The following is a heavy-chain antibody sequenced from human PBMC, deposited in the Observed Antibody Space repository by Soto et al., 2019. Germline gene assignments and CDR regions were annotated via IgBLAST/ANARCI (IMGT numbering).Heavy chain of an antibody. V-gene: IGHV4-31*03. CDR3: ARGGGEIQRWLQGAFDI. CDR2: IYYSGST. CDR1: GGSISSGGYY. Sequence: QVQLQESGPGLVKPSQTLSLTCTVSGGSISSGGYYWSWIRQHPGKGLEWIGYIYYSGSTYYNPSLKSRVTISVGTSKNQFSLKLSSVTAADTAVYYCARGGGEIQRWLQGAFDIWGQGTMVIVSS. D-gene: IGHD5-18*01. J-gene: IGHJ3*02.